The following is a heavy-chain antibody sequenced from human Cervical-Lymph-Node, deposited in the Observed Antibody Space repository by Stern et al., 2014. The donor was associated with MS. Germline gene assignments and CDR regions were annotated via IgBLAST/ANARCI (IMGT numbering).Heavy chain of an antibody. J-gene: IGHJ3*01. Sequence: VQLVESGGGVVHPGRSLRLSCVGSGFTFSNHGMHWVRQAPGKGLQWVAVISFDGSNKFYADSVKGRFILSRDNSKTTLFLQMNSLRSEDTAIYYCAKNVDYAFDLWGQGTMVTVSP. CDR1: GFTFSNHG. D-gene: IGHD3/OR15-3a*01. V-gene: IGHV3-30*18. CDR3: AKNVDYAFDL. CDR2: ISFDGSNK.